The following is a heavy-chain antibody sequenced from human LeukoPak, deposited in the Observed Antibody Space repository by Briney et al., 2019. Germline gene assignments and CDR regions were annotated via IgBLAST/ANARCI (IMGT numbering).Heavy chain of an antibody. CDR2: IAYTGST. V-gene: IGHV4-31*03. CDR3: TLMLRGVID. Sequence: SETLSLTCSVSGASISSADYYWSWIRQHPEKGLEWIGCIAYTGSTYYNPSLKSRVSISADTSTSQFSMKLSSVTAADTAVYYVTLMLRGVIDWGQGTLVTVSS. J-gene: IGHJ4*02. D-gene: IGHD3-10*01. CDR1: GASISSADYY.